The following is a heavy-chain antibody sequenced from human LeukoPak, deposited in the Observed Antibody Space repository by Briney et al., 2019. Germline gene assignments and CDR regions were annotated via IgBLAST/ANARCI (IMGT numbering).Heavy chain of an antibody. J-gene: IGHJ3*02. Sequence: PGGSLRLSCAASGFTFRTSGMSWVRQAPGKGLEWVSAISGSGVSTFYADSVKGRFTISRDNSKNTLYLQMNSLRAEDTAVYYCARGGSYLSAFDIWGQGTMVTVSS. CDR2: ISGSGVST. D-gene: IGHD1-26*01. CDR1: GFTFRTSG. V-gene: IGHV3-23*01. CDR3: ARGGSYLSAFDI.